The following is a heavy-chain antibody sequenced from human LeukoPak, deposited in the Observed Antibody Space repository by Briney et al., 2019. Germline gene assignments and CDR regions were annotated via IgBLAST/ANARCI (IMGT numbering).Heavy chain of an antibody. CDR2: IYYSGST. J-gene: IGHJ4*02. CDR1: GGSFSSGSYY. D-gene: IGHD1-7*01. CDR3: ARDLVTGTTSFDY. Sequence: PSETLSLTCTVSGGSFSSGSYYWSWIRQPPGKGLEWIGYIYYSGSTNYNPSLKSRVTMSVDTSKNQFSLKLSSVTAADTAVYYCARDLVTGTTSFDYWGQGTLVTVSS. V-gene: IGHV4-61*01.